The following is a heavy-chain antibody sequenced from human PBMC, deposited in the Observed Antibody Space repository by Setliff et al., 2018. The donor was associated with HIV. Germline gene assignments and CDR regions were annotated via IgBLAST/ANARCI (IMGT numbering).Heavy chain of an antibody. CDR1: GGSVSSPGYY. CDR2: VYNSGIT. Sequence: PSETLSLTCTVSGGSVSSPGYYWGWIRQPPGKGLEWIGSVYNSGITFKNPSLKSRVTISVDRSGNQFSLRLTSLTAADTAIYYCARSTVGAGASFPWGRGILVTVSS. D-gene: IGHD1-26*01. J-gene: IGHJ5*02. V-gene: IGHV4-39*07. CDR3: ARSTVGAGASFP.